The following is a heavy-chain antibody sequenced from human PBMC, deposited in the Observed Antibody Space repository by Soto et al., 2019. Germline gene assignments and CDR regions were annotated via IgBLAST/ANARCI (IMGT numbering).Heavy chain of an antibody. CDR3: ATRPNYYGSGVYYFDY. Sequence: GASVKVSCKVSGYTLTEFSMHWVRQAPGKGLEWMGGFDPEDGETIYAQKFQGRVTMTEDTSTDTAYMELSSLRSEDTAVYYCATRPNYYGSGVYYFDYWGQGTLVTVSS. CDR1: GYTLTEFS. CDR2: FDPEDGET. J-gene: IGHJ4*02. D-gene: IGHD3-10*01. V-gene: IGHV1-24*01.